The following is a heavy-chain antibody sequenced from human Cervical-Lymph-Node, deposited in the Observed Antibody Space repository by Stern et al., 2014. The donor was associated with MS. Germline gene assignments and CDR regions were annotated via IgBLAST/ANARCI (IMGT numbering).Heavy chain of an antibody. CDR3: ARDGFFYDSSGYYLFDQ. CDR2: FYYSGSP. Sequence: QVQLQESGPGLVKPSETLSLTCTVSGGSISSSDSYWGWIRQPPGKGLEWIGSFYYSGSPYYNPSLKSRVPIPEDPSNNHFSLKLDSVTAADTALYFCARDGFFYDSSGYYLFDQWGQGTLVTVSS. J-gene: IGHJ4*02. CDR1: GGSISSSDSY. D-gene: IGHD3-22*01. V-gene: IGHV4-39*02.